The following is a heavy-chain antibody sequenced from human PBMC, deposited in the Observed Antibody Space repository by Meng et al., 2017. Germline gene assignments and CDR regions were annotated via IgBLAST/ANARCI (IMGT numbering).Heavy chain of an antibody. V-gene: IGHV4-61*02. CDR2: IYTSGST. J-gene: IGHJ5*02. CDR3: ARGVLGGYARGNWFDH. Sequence: LRLSCTVSGGSISSGSYYWSWIRQPAGKGLEWIGRIYTSGSTNYNPSLKSRVTISVDTSKDQFSLKQSSVTAADTAVYYCARGVLGGYARGNWFDHWGQGTLVTVSS. CDR1: GGSISSGSYY. D-gene: IGHD5-12*01.